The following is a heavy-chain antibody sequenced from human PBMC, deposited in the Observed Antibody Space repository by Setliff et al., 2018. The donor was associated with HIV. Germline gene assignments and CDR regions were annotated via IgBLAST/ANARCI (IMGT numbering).Heavy chain of an antibody. D-gene: IGHD3-10*01. CDR2: INQDGSEK. V-gene: IGHV3-7*01. Sequence: GGSLRLSCAASGFTFTSYWMIWVRQAPGKGLEWVANINQDGSEKNYVDSVKGRFTISRDNAKNSMDLQMNSLRADDTAIYYCARKLRPGHGVDVWGQGTTVTVSS. J-gene: IGHJ6*02. CDR3: ARKLRPGHGVDV. CDR1: GFTFTSYW.